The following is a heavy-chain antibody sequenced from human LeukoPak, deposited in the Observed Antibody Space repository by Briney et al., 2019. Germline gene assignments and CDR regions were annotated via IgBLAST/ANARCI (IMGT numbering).Heavy chain of an antibody. D-gene: IGHD6-13*01. CDR1: GGTFSSYA. V-gene: IGHV1-69*04. CDR2: IIPILGIA. Sequence: SVKVSCKASGGTFSSYAISWVRQAPGQGLEWMGRIIPILGIANYAQKFQGRVTITADKSTSTAYMELSSLRSEDTAVYYCARDLDPAHIAAVRSGDFDYWGQGTLVTVSS. J-gene: IGHJ4*02. CDR3: ARDLDPAHIAAVRSGDFDY.